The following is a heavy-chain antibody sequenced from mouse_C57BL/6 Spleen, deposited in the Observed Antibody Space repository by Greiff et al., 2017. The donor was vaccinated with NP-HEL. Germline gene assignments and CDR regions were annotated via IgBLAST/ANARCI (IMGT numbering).Heavy chain of an antibody. CDR3: ARVDGYYGY. CDR2: IYPGSGST. Sequence: QVHVKQPGAELVKPGASVKMSCKASGYTFTSYWITWVKQRPGQGLEWIGDIYPGSGSTNYNEKFKSKATLTVDTSSSTAYMQLSSLTSEDSAVYYCARVDGYYGYWGQGTTLTVSS. V-gene: IGHV1-55*01. D-gene: IGHD2-3*01. J-gene: IGHJ2*01. CDR1: GYTFTSYW.